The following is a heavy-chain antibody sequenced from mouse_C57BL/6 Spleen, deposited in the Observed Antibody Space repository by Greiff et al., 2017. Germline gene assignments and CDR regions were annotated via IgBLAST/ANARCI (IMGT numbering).Heavy chain of an antibody. Sequence: LQESGPELVKPGASVKISCKASGYAFSSSWMNWVKQRPGKGLEWIGRIYPGDGDTNYNGKFKGKATLTADKSSSTAYMQLSSLTSEDSAVYFCARHAPGWYFDVWGTGTTVTVSS. V-gene: IGHV1-82*01. CDR1: GYAFSSSW. CDR2: IYPGDGDT. CDR3: ARHAPGWYFDV. J-gene: IGHJ1*03.